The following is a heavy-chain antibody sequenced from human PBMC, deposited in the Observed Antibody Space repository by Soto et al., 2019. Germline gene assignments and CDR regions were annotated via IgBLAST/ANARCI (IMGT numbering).Heavy chain of an antibody. J-gene: IGHJ6*02. CDR3: SRDLFRYYYGSGRKGAGMDV. CDR2: ISYDGSNK. CDR1: GLTFSSYA. Sequence: PGGSLRLSCAASGLTFSSYAMHWVRQAPGKGLEWVAVISYDGSNKYYADSVKGRFTISRDNSKNTLYLQMNSLRAEDTDVYYCSRDLFRYYYGSGRKGAGMDVWGQGTTVTVSS. D-gene: IGHD3-10*01. V-gene: IGHV3-30-3*01.